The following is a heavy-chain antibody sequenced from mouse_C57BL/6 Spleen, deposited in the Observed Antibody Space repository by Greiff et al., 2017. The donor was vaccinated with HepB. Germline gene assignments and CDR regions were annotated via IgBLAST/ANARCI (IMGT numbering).Heavy chain of an antibody. V-gene: IGHV1-76*01. CDR1: GYTFTDYY. CDR3: AQSGNWDFDY. J-gene: IGHJ2*01. Sequence: QVQLQQSGAELVRPGASVKLSCKASGYTFTDYYINWVKQRPGQGLEWIARIYPGSGNTYYNEKFKGKATLTAEKSSSTAYMQLSSLTSEDSAVYFCAQSGNWDFDYWGQGTTLTVSS. CDR2: IYPGSGNT. D-gene: IGHD4-1*01.